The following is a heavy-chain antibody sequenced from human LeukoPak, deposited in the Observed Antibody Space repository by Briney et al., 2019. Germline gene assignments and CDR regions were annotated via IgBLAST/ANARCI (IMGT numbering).Heavy chain of an antibody. J-gene: IGHJ4*02. V-gene: IGHV4-39*01. CDR2: IYYSGST. D-gene: IGHD4-17*01. Sequence: PSETLSLTCTVSGGSISSSSYYWGWIRQPPGKGLEWIGSIYYSGSTYYNPSHKSRVTISVDTSKNQFSLKLSSVTAADTAVYYCARLDYGDESYFDYWGQGTLVTVSS. CDR1: GGSISSSSYY. CDR3: ARLDYGDESYFDY.